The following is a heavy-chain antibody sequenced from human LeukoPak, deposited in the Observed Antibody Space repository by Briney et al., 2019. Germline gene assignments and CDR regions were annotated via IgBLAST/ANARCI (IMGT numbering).Heavy chain of an antibody. J-gene: IGHJ5*02. CDR1: GGSFSGYY. V-gene: IGHV4-34*01. D-gene: IGHD3-16*01. Sequence: SETLSLTCAVYGGSFSGYYWSWIRQPPGKGMEWIGEISHSGSTNYTASLKSRVTISVDTSKNQLSLKLRSVTAADTAVYYCARGEPLRLGELDYFDPWGQGTLVTVSS. CDR2: ISHSGST. CDR3: ARGEPLRLGELDYFDP.